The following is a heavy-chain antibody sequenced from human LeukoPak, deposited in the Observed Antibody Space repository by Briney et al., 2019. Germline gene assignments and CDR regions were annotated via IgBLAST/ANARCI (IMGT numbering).Heavy chain of an antibody. V-gene: IGHV1-69*13. CDR2: IIPIFGTA. CDR3: ARVYDDYGGNSDY. CDR1: GGTFSSYA. Sequence: GASVKVSCKASGGTFSSYAISWVRQAPGQGLEWMGGIIPIFGTANYAQKFQGRVTITADESTSTAYMELSSLRSEDTAVYYCARVYDDYGGNSDYWGQGTLVTVSS. D-gene: IGHD4-23*01. J-gene: IGHJ4*02.